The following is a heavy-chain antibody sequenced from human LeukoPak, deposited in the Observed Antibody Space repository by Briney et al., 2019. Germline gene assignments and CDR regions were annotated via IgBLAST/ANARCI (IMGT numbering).Heavy chain of an antibody. V-gene: IGHV3-30*02. J-gene: IGHJ4*02. CDR3: AKSPRYCSSTSCSHALYYFDY. Sequence: GGSLRLSCAASGFTFSSYGMHWVRQAPGKGLEWVAFIRYDGSNKYYGDSVKGRFTISRDNSKNTLYLQMNSLRAEDTAVYYCAKSPRYCSSTSCSHALYYFDYWGQGTLVTVSS. D-gene: IGHD2-2*01. CDR1: GFTFSSYG. CDR2: IRYDGSNK.